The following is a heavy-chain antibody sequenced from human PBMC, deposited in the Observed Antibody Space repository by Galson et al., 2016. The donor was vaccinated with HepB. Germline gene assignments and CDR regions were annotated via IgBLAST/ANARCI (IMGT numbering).Heavy chain of an antibody. D-gene: IGHD4-11*01. CDR2: IYPGDSDT. V-gene: IGHV5-51*01. J-gene: IGHJ4*02. CDR3: ARRPPVTGRSGHYFDS. CDR1: GYTFTTYW. Sequence: QSGAEVKKPGESLKISCKGSGYTFTTYWIGWVRQMPGKGLEWMGIIYPGDSDTRYSPSFQGQVTISVDKATNTAYMQWSSLKASDSGIYYCARRPPVTGRSGHYFDSWGQGTLVTVSS.